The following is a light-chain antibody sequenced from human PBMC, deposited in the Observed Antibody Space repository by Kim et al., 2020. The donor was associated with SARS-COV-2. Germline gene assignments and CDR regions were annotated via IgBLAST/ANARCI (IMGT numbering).Light chain of an antibody. Sequence: PGKKARITCGGNNIGSKSVHWYQQKPGQAPVLVIYYDSDRPSGIPERFSGSNSGNTATLTISRVEAGDEADYYCQVWDSSSDHDVVFGGGTQLTVL. V-gene: IGLV3-21*04. CDR1: NIGSKS. CDR3: QVWDSSSDHDVV. J-gene: IGLJ2*01. CDR2: YDS.